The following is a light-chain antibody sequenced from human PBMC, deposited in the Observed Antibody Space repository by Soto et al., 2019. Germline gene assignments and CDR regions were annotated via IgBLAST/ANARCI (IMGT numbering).Light chain of an antibody. J-gene: IGKJ2*01. CDR3: QQSYSTPYT. CDR1: QSISSY. Sequence: DIQMTQSPSSLSASVGDRVTITCRASQSISSYLNCYKQKPGKAPKLLIYAASSLQSGVPSRCSGSGSGTDFTLTISRLQPEDFAPYFCQQSYSTPYTFGQGTKLQIK. V-gene: IGKV1-39*01. CDR2: AAS.